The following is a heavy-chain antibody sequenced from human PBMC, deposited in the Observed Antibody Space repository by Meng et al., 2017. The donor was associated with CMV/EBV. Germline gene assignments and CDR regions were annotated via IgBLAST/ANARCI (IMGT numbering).Heavy chain of an antibody. CDR2: ISPYNRNT. Sequence: CKRSGYTFINYGITWVRQAPGQGLEWMGWISPYNRNTHYAQRLQGRVTMTADTSTSTAYMKLRSLRSDDTAVYYCARLDYSSSSCGYWGQGTLVTVSS. CDR3: ARLDYSSSSCGY. CDR1: GYTFINYG. V-gene: IGHV1-18*01. D-gene: IGHD6-6*01. J-gene: IGHJ4*02.